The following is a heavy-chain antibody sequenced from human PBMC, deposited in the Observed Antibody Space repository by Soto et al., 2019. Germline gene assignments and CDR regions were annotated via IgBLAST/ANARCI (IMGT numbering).Heavy chain of an antibody. CDR2: VYYTGST. Sequence: PSETLSLSCIVSGDSISCSYGGWIRHSPGKGLEWLGYVYYTGSTNYSPSLRSRVSISVDTSKNEFSLRLSSVTAADTAVYFCARSVAVPGAHIDYWGQGTQVTVSS. CDR1: GDSISCSY. V-gene: IGHV4-59*01. CDR3: ARSVAVPGAHIDY. D-gene: IGHD6-19*01. J-gene: IGHJ4*02.